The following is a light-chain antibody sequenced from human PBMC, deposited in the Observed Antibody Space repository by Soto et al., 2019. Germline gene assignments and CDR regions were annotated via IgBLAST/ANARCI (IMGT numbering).Light chain of an antibody. V-gene: IGKV1-5*03. CDR2: RAS. CDR3: QQYDRASGT. J-gene: IGKJ1*01. Sequence: DIQMTQSPSTLSASVGDRVIITCRASQSISSWLAWYQQKPGKAPNLLIYRASTLKSGIPSRFSGSGSGTEFTLTISSLQPDDFATYYGQQYDRASGTFGPGTKVEIK. CDR1: QSISSW.